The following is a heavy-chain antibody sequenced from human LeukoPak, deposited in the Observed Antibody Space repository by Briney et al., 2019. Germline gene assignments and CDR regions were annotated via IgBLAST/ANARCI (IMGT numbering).Heavy chain of an antibody. V-gene: IGHV1-69*05. J-gene: IGHJ5*02. D-gene: IGHD1-7*01. CDR3: ARDNYAGANWFDP. CDR2: IIPIFGTA. Sequence: PVKVSCKASGGTFSSYAVSWVRQAPGQGLEWMGGIIPIFGTANYAQKFQGRVTITTDESTSTAYMELSSLRSEDTAVYYCARDNYAGANWFDPWGQGTLVTVSS. CDR1: GGTFSSYA.